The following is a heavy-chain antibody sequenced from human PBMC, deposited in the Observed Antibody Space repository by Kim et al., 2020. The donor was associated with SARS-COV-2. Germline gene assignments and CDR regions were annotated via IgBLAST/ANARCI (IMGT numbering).Heavy chain of an antibody. J-gene: IGHJ6*04. V-gene: IGHV1-69*13. CDR2: IIPMFGTT. CDR3: ARGGASDVGATSNPSSYFYAMDV. CDR1: GDTSSRYG. Sequence: SVKVSCKASGDTSSRYGMSWVRQGAGQGLEWMGGIIPMFGTTNYAQKFQGRVTISADEFTSTAYMELRSLRSEDTAMYYCARGGASDVGATSNPSSYFYAMDVWGKWTMVTVSS. D-gene: IGHD1-26*01.